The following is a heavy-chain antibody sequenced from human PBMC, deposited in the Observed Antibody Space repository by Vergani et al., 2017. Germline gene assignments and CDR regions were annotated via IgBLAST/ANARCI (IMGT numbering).Heavy chain of an antibody. CDR2: ISYDGSNK. CDR3: AKDMLRYFDWLYYYYYGMDV. J-gene: IGHJ6*02. V-gene: IGHV3-30*18. Sequence: VQLLESGGGLVQPGGSLRLSCAASGFTFSSYGMHWVRQAPGKGLEWVAVISYDGSNKYYADSVKGRFTISRDNSKNTLYLQMNSLRAEDTAVYYCAKDMLRYFDWLYYYYYGMDVWGQGTTVTVSS. D-gene: IGHD3-9*01. CDR1: GFTFSSYG.